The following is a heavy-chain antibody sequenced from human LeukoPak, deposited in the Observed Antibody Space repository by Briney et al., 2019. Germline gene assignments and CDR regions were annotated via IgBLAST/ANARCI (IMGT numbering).Heavy chain of an antibody. J-gene: IGHJ4*02. CDR3: ARAPEYGLYYFDY. CDR2: IYHSGST. V-gene: IGHV4-4*02. D-gene: IGHD1-14*01. CDR1: GGSISSSHW. Sequence: SETLSLTCAVSGGSISSSHWWSWVRQPPGEGLEWIGEIYHSGSTNYNPSLKSRITISVDMSKNQFSLKLSSVTAADTAVYYCARAPEYGLYYFDYWGQGTLVTVSS.